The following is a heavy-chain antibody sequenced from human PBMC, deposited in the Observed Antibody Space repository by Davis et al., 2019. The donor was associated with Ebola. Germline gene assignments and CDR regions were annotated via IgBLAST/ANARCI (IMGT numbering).Heavy chain of an antibody. J-gene: IGHJ4*02. Sequence: GESLKISCKGSGFNFAFYWIAWVRQMPGKGLEWMGFIYPGDSDTRYSPSFQGQVTISADKSISTAYLQWSSLKAPDIAIYYCARLNSSAWGFDFWGQGTLVTVSS. CDR2: IYPGDSDT. D-gene: IGHD3-10*01. CDR3: ARLNSSAWGFDF. CDR1: GFNFAFYW. V-gene: IGHV5-51*01.